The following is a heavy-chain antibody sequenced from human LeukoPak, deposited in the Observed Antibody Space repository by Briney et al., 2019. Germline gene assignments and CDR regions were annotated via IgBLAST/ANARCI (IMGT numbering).Heavy chain of an antibody. Sequence: PGGSLRLSCAASGFTFSSYEMNWVRQAPGKGLEWVSYIGSSGSTIYYADSVKGRFTISRDNAKNSLYLQMNSLRAEDTAVYYCARRPEAGTTSDYSYYGMDVWGQGTTVTVSS. CDR2: IGSSGSTI. J-gene: IGHJ6*02. V-gene: IGHV3-48*03. CDR3: ARRPEAGTTSDYSYYGMDV. D-gene: IGHD1-7*01. CDR1: GFTFSSYE.